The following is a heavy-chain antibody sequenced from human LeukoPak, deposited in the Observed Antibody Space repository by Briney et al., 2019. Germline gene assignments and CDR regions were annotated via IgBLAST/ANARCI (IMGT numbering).Heavy chain of an antibody. CDR1: GYTFTSYD. CDR3: ARAWVRGVKRGRYYYYYYMDV. D-gene: IGHD3-10*01. V-gene: IGHV1-8*01. CDR2: MNPNSGNT. Sequence: ASVKVSCKASGYTFTSYDINWVRQATGQGLEWMGWMNPNSGNTGYAQKFQGRVTMTRNTSISTAYMELSSLRSEDTAVYYCARAWVRGVKRGRYYYYYYMDVWGKGTTVTISS. J-gene: IGHJ6*03.